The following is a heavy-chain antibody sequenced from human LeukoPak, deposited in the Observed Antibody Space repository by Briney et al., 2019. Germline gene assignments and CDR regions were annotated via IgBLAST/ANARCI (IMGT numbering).Heavy chain of an antibody. D-gene: IGHD6-13*01. V-gene: IGHV3-7*01. CDR3: ARDSSSWYNWFDP. Sequence: GGSLRLSCAASGFTFSNYWMSWVRQAPGKGLEWVANINQDGSEMYYVDSVKGRFTISRDNAKNSLSLQMNSLRAEDTAVYYCARDSSSWYNWFDPWGQGTLVTVSS. J-gene: IGHJ5*02. CDR1: GFTFSNYW. CDR2: INQDGSEM.